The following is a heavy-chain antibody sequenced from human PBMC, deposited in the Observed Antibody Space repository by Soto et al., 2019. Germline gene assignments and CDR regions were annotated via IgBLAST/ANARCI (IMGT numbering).Heavy chain of an antibody. V-gene: IGHV3-23*01. CDR1: GFTFSSYA. CDR3: ANSGAYLPYYYESSGYHHYY. CDR2: ISGRSGST. J-gene: IGHJ4*02. D-gene: IGHD3-22*01. Sequence: EVQLLESGGGLVQPGGSLRLSCAASGFTFSSYAMTWVRQAPGKGLEWVSSISGRSGSTYYADSVKGRFTISRDNSKDTLYLQMNSLRAEDTATYYCANSGAYLPYYYESSGYHHYYWGQGTLVTVSP.